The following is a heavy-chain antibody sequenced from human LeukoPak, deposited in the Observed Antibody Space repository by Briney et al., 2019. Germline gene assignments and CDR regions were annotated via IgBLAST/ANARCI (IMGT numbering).Heavy chain of an antibody. J-gene: IGHJ6*02. V-gene: IGHV3-11*01. D-gene: IGHD4-4*01. CDR2: ISSSGSTI. CDR3: ARANSIRYYYYYGMDV. Sequence: GGSLRLSCAASGFTFSDYYMSWIRQAPGKGLEWVSYISSSGSTIYYADSVKGRFTISRDNAKNSLYLQMNSLRAEDTAVYYCARANSIRYYYYYGMDVWGQGTTVTASS. CDR1: GFTFSDYY.